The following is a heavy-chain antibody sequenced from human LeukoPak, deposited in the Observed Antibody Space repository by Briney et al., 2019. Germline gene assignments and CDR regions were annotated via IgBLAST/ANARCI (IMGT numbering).Heavy chain of an antibody. D-gene: IGHD4-17*01. J-gene: IGHJ4*02. V-gene: IGHV3-21*01. CDR3: ATLATVTTDY. Sequence: GGFLRLSCAASGFTFSSYSMNWVRQAPGKGLEWVSSISSSSSYIYYADSVKGRFTISRDNAKNSLYLQMNSLRAEDTAVYYCATLATVTTDYWGQGTLVTVSS. CDR1: GFTFSSYS. CDR2: ISSSSSYI.